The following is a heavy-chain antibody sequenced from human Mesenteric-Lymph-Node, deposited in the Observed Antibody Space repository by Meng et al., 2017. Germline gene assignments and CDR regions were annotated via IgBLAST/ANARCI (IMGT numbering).Heavy chain of an antibody. V-gene: IGHV4-4*07. CDR2: VYTSGNT. D-gene: IGHD2-21*02. CDR1: GGSTSVYY. CDR3: ARGAPPASMVTYDY. Sequence: GSLRLSCTVSGGSTSVYYWSWIRQPAGKGLEWTGRVYTSGNTNYNPSLKSRVTMSLDTSKNQFSLKLSSVTAADTAVYYCARGAPPASMVTYDYWGQGTLVTVSS. J-gene: IGHJ4*02.